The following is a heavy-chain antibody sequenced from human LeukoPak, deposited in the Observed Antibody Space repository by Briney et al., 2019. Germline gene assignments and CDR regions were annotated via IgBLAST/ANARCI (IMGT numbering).Heavy chain of an antibody. J-gene: IGHJ2*01. V-gene: IGHV3-23*01. CDR2: ISGSGGST. D-gene: IGHD6-19*01. Sequence: QTGGSLRLSCAASGFTFSSYAMSWVRQAPGKGLEWVSAISGSGGSTYYADSVKGQFTISRDNSKNTLYLQMNSLRAEDTAVYYCAKDRIAVATASIWYFDLWGRGTLVTVSS. CDR3: AKDRIAVATASIWYFDL. CDR1: GFTFSSYA.